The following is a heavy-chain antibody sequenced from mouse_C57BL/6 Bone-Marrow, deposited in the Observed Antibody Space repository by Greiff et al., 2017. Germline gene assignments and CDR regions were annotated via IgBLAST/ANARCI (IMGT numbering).Heavy chain of an antibody. D-gene: IGHD1-1*01. V-gene: IGHV1-81*01. CDR3: ARKGGYYGSSPYYYAMDY. J-gene: IGHJ4*01. CDR1: GYTLTSYG. CDR2: IYPRSGNT. Sequence: QVQLQQSGAELARPGASVKLSCKASGYTLTSYGISWVKQRTGQGLEWIGEIYPRSGNTYYNEKFKGKATLTADKSSSTAYMELRSLTSEDSAVYFCARKGGYYGSSPYYYAMDYWGQGTSVTVSS.